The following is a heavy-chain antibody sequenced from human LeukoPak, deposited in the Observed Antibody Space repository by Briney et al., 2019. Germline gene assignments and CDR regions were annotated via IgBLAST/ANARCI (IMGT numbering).Heavy chain of an antibody. D-gene: IGHD3-22*01. CDR3: ASHDYDSSDSFDY. CDR2: IYTSGST. V-gene: IGHV4-61*02. Sequence: SETLSLTCTVSGGSLSSGNYYWSWIRQPAGKGLEWIGRIYTSGSTNYNPSLKSRVTISVDTSKNQFSLKLSSVTAADTAVYYCASHDYDSSDSFDYWGQGTLVTVSS. CDR1: GGSLSSGNYY. J-gene: IGHJ4*02.